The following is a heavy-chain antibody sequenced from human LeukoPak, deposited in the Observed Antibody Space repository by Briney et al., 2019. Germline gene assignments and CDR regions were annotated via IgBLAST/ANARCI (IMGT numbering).Heavy chain of an antibody. CDR3: ASEATYYGSPWAAFDI. J-gene: IGHJ3*02. CDR1: GYTFTSYY. CDR2: INPSGGST. V-gene: IGHV1-46*01. D-gene: IGHD3-10*01. Sequence: ASVKVSCKASGYTFTSYYMHWVRQAPGQGLEWMGIINPSGGSTSYAQKFQGRVTMTRDTSTSTVYMELSSLRSEDTAVYYCASEATYYGSPWAAFDIWGQGTMVTVSS.